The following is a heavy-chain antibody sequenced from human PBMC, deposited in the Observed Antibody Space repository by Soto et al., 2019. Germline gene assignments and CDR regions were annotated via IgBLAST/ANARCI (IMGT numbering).Heavy chain of an antibody. CDR1: GFTFSSYW. D-gene: IGHD3-10*01. CDR3: ARDFGY. J-gene: IGHJ4*02. Sequence: EVQLVESGGGLVQPGGSLRLSCAASGFTFSSYWMHWVRKAPGKGLVWFSRINSDGSSTFYADSVKGRFTISRDNAKNTLYLQMNSLRAEDTAVYYCARDFGYWGQGTLVTVSS. CDR2: INSDGSST. V-gene: IGHV3-74*01.